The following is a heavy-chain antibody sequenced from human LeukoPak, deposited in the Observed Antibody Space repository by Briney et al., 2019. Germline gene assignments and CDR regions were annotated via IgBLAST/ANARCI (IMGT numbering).Heavy chain of an antibody. Sequence: SETLSLTCTVSGGSISSSTYYWGWIRQPPGKGLEWIGNIYYRGSTYYNPSLKSRVTISVDTSKNQFSLKLSSVTAADTAVYYCARGDGYTTFDYWGQGTLVTVSS. CDR3: ARGDGYTTFDY. CDR1: GGSISSSTYY. CDR2: IYYRGST. D-gene: IGHD5-24*01. V-gene: IGHV4-39*07. J-gene: IGHJ4*02.